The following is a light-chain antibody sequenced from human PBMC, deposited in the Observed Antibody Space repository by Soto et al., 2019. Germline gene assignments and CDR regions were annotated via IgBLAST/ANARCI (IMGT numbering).Light chain of an antibody. CDR2: GAS. CDR1: QSVSSSH. Sequence: EIVLTQSPGTLSLSPGERATLSCRASQSVSSSHLAWYQQKPGLAPRLLIYGASSRATGIPDRFGGSGSGTDFTLTISRLEPDDFAVYYCQQYSSSPRTFGQGTKVDIK. V-gene: IGKV3-20*01. CDR3: QQYSSSPRT. J-gene: IGKJ1*01.